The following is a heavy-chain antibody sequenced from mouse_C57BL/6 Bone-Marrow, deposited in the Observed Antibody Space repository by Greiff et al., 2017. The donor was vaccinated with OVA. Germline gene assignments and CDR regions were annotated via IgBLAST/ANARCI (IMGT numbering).Heavy chain of an antibody. J-gene: IGHJ4*01. D-gene: IGHD1-1*01. Sequence: QVQLQQPGAELVRPGTSVKLSCTASGYTFTSYWMHWVKQRPGQGLEWIGVIDPSDSYTNYNQKFKGKATLTVDTSSSTAYLQLSSLTSEDSAVYYGAKYHSGSSYPYYYAIDYWGQGTSVTVSS. CDR3: AKYHSGSSYPYYYAIDY. CDR1: GYTFTSYW. CDR2: IDPSDSYT. V-gene: IGHV1-59*01.